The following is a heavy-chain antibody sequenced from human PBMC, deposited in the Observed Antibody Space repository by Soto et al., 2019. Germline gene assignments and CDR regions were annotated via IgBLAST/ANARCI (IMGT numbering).Heavy chain of an antibody. Sequence: EVQLVESGGGLVQRGGSLRLSCAASGLTFSSYSMNWVRQAPGKGLEWVSYISSSSSTIYYADSVKGRFTISRDNAKNSLYLQMNSLRAEDTAVYYCAXGEESRYYXYGMDVWGQGTTVTVSS. CDR1: GLTFSSYS. V-gene: IGHV3-48*01. J-gene: IGHJ6*02. CDR3: AXGEESRYYXYGMDV. CDR2: ISSSSSTI.